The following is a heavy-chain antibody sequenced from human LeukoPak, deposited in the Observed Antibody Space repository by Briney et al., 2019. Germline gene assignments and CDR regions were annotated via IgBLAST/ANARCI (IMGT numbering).Heavy chain of an antibody. Sequence: ASVKVSCKASGYSFTGHYMHWVRQAPGQGLEWMGWISPKSGGTNYAQNFQGRVTMTRDTSISTAYMELSSLRSDDTAVYYCARDNFWSGYYIDYWGQGTLVTVSS. CDR3: ARDNFWSGYYIDY. J-gene: IGHJ4*02. V-gene: IGHV1-2*02. CDR1: GYSFTGHY. D-gene: IGHD3-3*01. CDR2: ISPKSGGT.